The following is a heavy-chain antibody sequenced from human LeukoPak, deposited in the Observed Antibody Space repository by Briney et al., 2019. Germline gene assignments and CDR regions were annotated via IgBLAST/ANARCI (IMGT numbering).Heavy chain of an antibody. Sequence: SQTLSLTCTVSGGSISSGDPYWSWIRQPPGKGLEWIGYIYRSGSTFYNPSLQGRVTISVDPSKDQFSLKLSSVTAADTAVYYCARGRRFFDIWDQGTMVTVSS. CDR1: GGSISSGDPY. CDR2: IYRSGST. V-gene: IGHV4-30-4*01. CDR3: ARGRRFFDI. J-gene: IGHJ3*02.